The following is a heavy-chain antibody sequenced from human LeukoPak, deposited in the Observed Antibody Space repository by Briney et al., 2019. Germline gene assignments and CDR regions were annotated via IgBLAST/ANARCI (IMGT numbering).Heavy chain of an antibody. V-gene: IGHV4-30-2*01. CDR1: GGSISSGGYS. CDR3: ARDRASQLGYCSGGSCYLGNWFDP. J-gene: IGHJ5*02. Sequence: SETLSLTCTVSGGSISSGGYSWSWIRQPPGKGLEWIGYIYHSGSTYYNPSLKSRVTISVDRSKNQFSLKLSSVTAADTAVYYCARDRASQLGYCSGGSCYLGNWFDPWGQGTLVTVSS. D-gene: IGHD2-15*01. CDR2: IYHSGST.